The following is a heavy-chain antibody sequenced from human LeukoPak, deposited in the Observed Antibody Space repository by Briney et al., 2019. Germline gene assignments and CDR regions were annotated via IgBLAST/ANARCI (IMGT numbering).Heavy chain of an antibody. J-gene: IGHJ6*03. V-gene: IGHV1-8*01. CDR1: GYTFTSYD. CDR2: MNPNSGNT. Sequence: GASVKVSCKASGYTFTSYDINWVRQATGQGPEWMGWMNPNSGNTGYAQKFQGRVTMTRNTSISTAYMELSSLRSEDTAVYYCARGRGYDYYYYYYMDVWGKGTTVTVSS. CDR3: ARGRGYDYYYYYYMDV. D-gene: IGHD5-12*01.